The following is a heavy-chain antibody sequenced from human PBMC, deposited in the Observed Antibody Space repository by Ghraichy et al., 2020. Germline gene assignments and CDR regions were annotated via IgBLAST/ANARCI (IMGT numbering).Heavy chain of an antibody. V-gene: IGHV4-59*01. Sequence: SETLSLTCTVSGGSISSYYWSWIRQPPGKGLEWIGYIYYSGSTNYNPSLKSRVTISVDTSKNQFSLKLSSVTAADTAVYYCARPYSSSGIGWFDPWGQGTLVTVSS. J-gene: IGHJ5*02. CDR3: ARPYSSSGIGWFDP. CDR2: IYYSGST. D-gene: IGHD6-6*01. CDR1: GGSISSYY.